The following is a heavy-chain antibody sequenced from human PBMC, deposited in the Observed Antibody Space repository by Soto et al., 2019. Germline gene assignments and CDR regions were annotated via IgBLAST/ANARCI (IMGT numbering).Heavy chain of an antibody. CDR1: GGTFSSYA. V-gene: IGHV1-69*13. CDR3: ASDPTRNIAAASSHFDY. D-gene: IGHD6-13*01. J-gene: IGHJ4*02. CDR2: IIPIFGTA. Sequence: VKVSYQASGGTFSSYAITWVRQAPGQGLEWMGGIIPIFGTANYVQKFQGRVTITADKSPSTAYMELSSLRSEDTAVYYCASDPTRNIAAASSHFDYWAQGPLVTVSS.